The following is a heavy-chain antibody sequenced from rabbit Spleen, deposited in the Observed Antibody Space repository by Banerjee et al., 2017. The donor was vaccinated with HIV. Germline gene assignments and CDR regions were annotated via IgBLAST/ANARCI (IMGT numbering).Heavy chain of an antibody. J-gene: IGHJ4*01. Sequence: QQLVESGGGLVKPGASLTLTCTASGFSFSSSYDMCWVRQAPGKGLEWIGCIGTGSDSTWYASWAKGRFTISKTSSTTVTLQMTSLTAADTATYFCASAYSDIYFNLWGPGTLVTVS. CDR3: ASAYSDIYFNL. CDR2: IGTGSDST. CDR1: GFSFSSSYD. D-gene: IGHD6-1*01. V-gene: IGHV1S40*01.